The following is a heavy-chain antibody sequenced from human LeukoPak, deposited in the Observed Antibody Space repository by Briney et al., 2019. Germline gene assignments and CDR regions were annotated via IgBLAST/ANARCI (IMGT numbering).Heavy chain of an antibody. CDR1: RFTFSSYA. CDR3: AKGGESSSWLFDY. CDR2: LSGSGLST. Sequence: GGSLRLSCAASRFTFSSYAMSWVRQAPGKGLQWVSALSGSGLSTYYADSVKGRFTISRDNSKNTLYLQMNSLRAEDTAVYYCAKGGESSSWLFDYWGQGTLVTVSS. V-gene: IGHV3-23*01. J-gene: IGHJ4*02. D-gene: IGHD6-13*01.